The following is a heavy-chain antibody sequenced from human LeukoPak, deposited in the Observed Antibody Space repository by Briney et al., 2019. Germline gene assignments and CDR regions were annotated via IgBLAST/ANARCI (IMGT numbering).Heavy chain of an antibody. CDR1: GFMFSAYA. CDR3: ARGHAFSSSGD. J-gene: IGHJ4*02. Sequence: PGGSLRLSCAASGFMFSAYAMNWVRQAPGKGLEWVSYISSTSSTIYYADSVKGRFTISRDNAKNLLYLQMNSLRVEDTAVYYCARGHAFSSSGDWGQGTLVTVSS. V-gene: IGHV3-48*04. CDR2: ISSTSSTI. D-gene: IGHD6-6*01.